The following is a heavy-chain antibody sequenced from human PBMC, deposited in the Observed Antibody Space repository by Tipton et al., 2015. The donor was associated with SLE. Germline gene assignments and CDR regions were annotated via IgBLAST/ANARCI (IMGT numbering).Heavy chain of an antibody. D-gene: IGHD6-19*01. CDR3: ARGVAERLGLDF. CDR1: GGSIGPYY. CDR2: IYFDGNS. J-gene: IGHJ6*04. Sequence: LSLTCTVSGGSIGPYYWHWIRQSPGKALEWIGYIYFDGNSNGRGNYNPSLKSRVTMSVDPSKMQFSLNLNSVTAADTALYFCARGVAERLGLDFWGKGTTVTVSS. V-gene: IGHV4-59*01.